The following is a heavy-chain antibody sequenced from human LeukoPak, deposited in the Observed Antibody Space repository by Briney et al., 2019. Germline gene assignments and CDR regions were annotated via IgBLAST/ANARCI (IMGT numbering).Heavy chain of an antibody. CDR3: ARDGGPSISYCTNGVCHTSLYNWFDP. Sequence: ASVKVSCKASGYTFTSYCMHWVRQAPGQGLEWMGIINPSGGSTSYAQKFQGRVTMTRDMSTSTVYMELSSLRSEDTAVYYCARDGGPSISYCTNGVCHTSLYNWFDPRGQGTLVTVSS. V-gene: IGHV1-46*01. CDR2: INPSGGST. D-gene: IGHD2-8*01. J-gene: IGHJ5*02. CDR1: GYTFTSYC.